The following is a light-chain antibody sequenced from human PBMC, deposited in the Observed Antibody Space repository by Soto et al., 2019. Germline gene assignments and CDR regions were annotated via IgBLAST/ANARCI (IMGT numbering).Light chain of an antibody. CDR3: QQCNSFST. V-gene: IGKV1-5*01. Sequence: DIQMTQSPSTLSASVGDRVTITCRASQSVSSWLAWYQQKPGKAPKLLIYDASTLESGVPSRFGGSGSGTEFTLTISSLQPDDFATYYRQQCNSFSTFGQGPKVDIK. CDR1: QSVSSW. J-gene: IGKJ1*01. CDR2: DAS.